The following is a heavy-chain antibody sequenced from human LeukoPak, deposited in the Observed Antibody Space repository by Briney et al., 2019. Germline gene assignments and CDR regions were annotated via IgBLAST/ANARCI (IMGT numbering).Heavy chain of an antibody. CDR2: IYHSGST. V-gene: IGHV4-4*02. J-gene: IGHJ6*02. CDR1: GGSISGSNW. D-gene: IGHD3-22*01. CDR3: ARDTHYYDSSGYCMDV. Sequence: SETLSLTCAVSGGSISGSNWWSWVRQPPGKGLEWLGEIYHSGSTNYNPSLKSRVTISVDKSKNQFSLKLSSVTAADTAVYYCARDTHYYDSSGYCMDVWGQGTTVTVSS.